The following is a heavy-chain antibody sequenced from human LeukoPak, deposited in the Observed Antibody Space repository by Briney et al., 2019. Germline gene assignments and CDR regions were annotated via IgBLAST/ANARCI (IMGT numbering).Heavy chain of an antibody. D-gene: IGHD6-19*01. CDR1: GFTFSSFA. J-gene: IGHJ4*02. Sequence: PGRSLRLSCAASGFTFSSFAMSWVRQAPGKGLEWVSAISVSGGSTYYAESVKGRFTISRDNSKNTLYLQMNSLRVEDTAVYYCAKLRDSSGWRFDYWGQGTLVTVSS. CDR2: ISVSGGST. CDR3: AKLRDSSGWRFDY. V-gene: IGHV3-23*01.